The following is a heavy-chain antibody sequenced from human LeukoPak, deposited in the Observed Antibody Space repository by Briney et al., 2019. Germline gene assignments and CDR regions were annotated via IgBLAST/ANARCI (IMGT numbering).Heavy chain of an antibody. J-gene: IGHJ4*02. CDR3: ARGLWSAHRGEYYFDS. CDR2: INAGNGDT. Sequence: AASVKVSCKASGYTFTNYAVNWLRQAPGQRLEWMGWINAGNGDTKFSQNYQARVTITRDASASTAYMELSSLTSEDTAVYFCARGLWSAHRGEYYFDSWGQGTLVTVSS. D-gene: IGHD3-3*01. CDR1: GYTFTNYA. V-gene: IGHV1-3*01.